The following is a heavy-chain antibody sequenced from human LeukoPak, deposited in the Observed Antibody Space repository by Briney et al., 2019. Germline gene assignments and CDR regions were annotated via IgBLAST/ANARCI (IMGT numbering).Heavy chain of an antibody. J-gene: IGHJ4*02. CDR2: INPNSGGT. D-gene: IGHD2-2*01. Sequence: ASVKVSCKASGYTFTGYYMHWVRQAPGQGLEWMGWINPNSGGTNYAQKFQGRVTMTRDTSISTAYMELSGLRSDDTAVYYCARGSRYCSSTSCWEFDYWGQGTLVTVSS. V-gene: IGHV1-2*02. CDR1: GYTFTGYY. CDR3: ARGSRYCSSTSCWEFDY.